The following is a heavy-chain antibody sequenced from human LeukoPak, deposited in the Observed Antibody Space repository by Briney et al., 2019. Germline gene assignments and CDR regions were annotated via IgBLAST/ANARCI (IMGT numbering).Heavy chain of an antibody. CDR2: ISAYNGNT. CDR3: ARYDSAHDAFDI. CDR1: GGTFSSYA. D-gene: IGHD3-9*01. V-gene: IGHV1-18*01. Sequence: AASVKVSCKASGGTFSSYAISWVRQAPGQGLEWMGWISAYNGNTNYAQKLQGRVTMTTDTSTSTAYMELRSLRSDDTAVYYCARYDSAHDAFDIWGQGTMVTVSS. J-gene: IGHJ3*02.